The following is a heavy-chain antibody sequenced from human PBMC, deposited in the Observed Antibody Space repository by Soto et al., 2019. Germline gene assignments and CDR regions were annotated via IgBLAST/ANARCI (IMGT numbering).Heavy chain of an antibody. CDR2: IIPTFGTT. D-gene: IGHD1-26*01. CDR3: ARDPFYSGSNLQVGYFDS. V-gene: IGHV1-69*05. CDR1: GGTFSSYA. J-gene: IGHJ4*02. Sequence: SVKVSCKASGGTFSSYAISWVRQAPGQGLEWMGWIIPTFGTTNYAQKFQGRVTITTDASTSTANMELRSLRSDDTAVYYCARDPFYSGSNLQVGYFDSWGQGTLVTVSS.